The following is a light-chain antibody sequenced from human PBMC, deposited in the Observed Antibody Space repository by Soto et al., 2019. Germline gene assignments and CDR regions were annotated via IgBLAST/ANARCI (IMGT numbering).Light chain of an antibody. V-gene: IGKV3-20*01. J-gene: IGKJ5*01. CDR3: QQYGSSPIT. Sequence: EIVMTQSPAILSVSPGKRATLSCRASQSVSTNVAWFQQKPGQTPRLLFNGASTRATGIPARFSGSGSGTDFTLTISRLEPEDFAVYYCQQYGSSPITFGQGTRLEIK. CDR1: QSVSTN. CDR2: GAS.